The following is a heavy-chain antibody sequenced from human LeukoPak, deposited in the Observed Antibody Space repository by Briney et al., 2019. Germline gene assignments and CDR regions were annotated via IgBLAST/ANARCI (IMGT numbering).Heavy chain of an antibody. J-gene: IGHJ4*02. Sequence: SETLSLTCAVYGGSFSGYYWSWIRQPSGKGLEWIGEINHSGSTNYNPSLKSRVTISVDTSKNQFSLKLSSVTAADTAVYYCARVRSQLPPRVMDYWGQGTLVTVSS. CDR3: ARVRSQLPPRVMDY. V-gene: IGHV4-34*01. D-gene: IGHD2-2*01. CDR2: INHSGST. CDR1: GGSFSGYY.